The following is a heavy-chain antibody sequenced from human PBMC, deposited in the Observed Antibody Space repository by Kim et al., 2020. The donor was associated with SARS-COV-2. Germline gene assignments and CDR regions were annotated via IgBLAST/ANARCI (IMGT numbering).Heavy chain of an antibody. CDR3: TRSGMDV. CDR2: PRGDST. J-gene: IGHJ6*02. Sequence: PRGDSTSDAQKFQGRVTMTRDTSTSTVYMELSSLSSEDTAIYYCTRSGMDVWGQGTTVTVSS. V-gene: IGHV1-46*01.